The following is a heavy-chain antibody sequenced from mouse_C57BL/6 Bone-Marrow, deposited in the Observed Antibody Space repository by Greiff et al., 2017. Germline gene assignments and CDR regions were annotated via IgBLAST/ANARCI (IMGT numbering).Heavy chain of an antibody. Sequence: QVKLQQPGAELVKPGASVKMSCKASGFTFTSYWITWVKQRPGQGLEWIGDIYPGSGSTNYTAKFKGKATLTVDTSSSTAYMQLSSLTSEDTAVYYCARSADYWGQGTMVTVSA. CDR2: IYPGSGST. CDR1: GFTFTSYW. CDR3: ARSADY. V-gene: IGHV1-55*01. J-gene: IGHJ3*01.